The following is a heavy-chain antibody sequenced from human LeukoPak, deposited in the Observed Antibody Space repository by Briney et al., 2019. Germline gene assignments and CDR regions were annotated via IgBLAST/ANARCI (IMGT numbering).Heavy chain of an antibody. J-gene: IGHJ4*02. CDR2: IKQDGSET. CDR1: GFTFSSYW. V-gene: IGHV3-7*01. CDR3: VREARERGGFDY. D-gene: IGHD5-24*01. Sequence: GGSLRLSCAASGFTFSSYWMSWVRQAPGKGLEWVANIKQDGSETYYVDSVKGRFTICRDNAKNSLHLQMNSLRVEDTAVYYCVREARERGGFDYWGQGALVTVSS.